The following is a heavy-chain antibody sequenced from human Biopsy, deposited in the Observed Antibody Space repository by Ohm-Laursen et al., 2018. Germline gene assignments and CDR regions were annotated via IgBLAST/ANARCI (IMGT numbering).Heavy chain of an antibody. J-gene: IGHJ4*02. CDR1: GGSISNNNYY. CDR3: ARLGSGDYFPTFFDF. V-gene: IGHV4-31*03. D-gene: IGHD5-12*01. CDR2: IFYSANT. Sequence: SDTLSLTCTVSGGSISNNNYYWGWIRHHPGKGLEWIGNIFYSANTYYNPSLKSRVTISVDTSKNQFSLKLSSVTAADTAVYYCARLGSGDYFPTFFDFWGQGALVTVSS.